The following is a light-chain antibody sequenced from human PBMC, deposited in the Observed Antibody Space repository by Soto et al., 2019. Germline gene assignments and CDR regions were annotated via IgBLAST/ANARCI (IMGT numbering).Light chain of an antibody. Sequence: QSVLSQEPSVSGTPGQRVAMACSGGNSNIGKNSVNWYRQVPGTAPQLLIYSDTLRSFGIPDRFSASKSDTSASLAIGGRQSDDEALYFCAAWDDSLNALVFGGGTQLTVL. CDR2: SDT. J-gene: IGLJ7*01. V-gene: IGLV1-44*01. CDR1: NSNIGKNS. CDR3: AAWDDSLNALV.